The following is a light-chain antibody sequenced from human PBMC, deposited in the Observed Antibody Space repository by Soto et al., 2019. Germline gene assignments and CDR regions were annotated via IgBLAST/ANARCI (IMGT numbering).Light chain of an antibody. J-gene: IGKJ1*01. Sequence: EIVLTQSPGTLSLSPGERATISCRASQSVSSSYLAWYQQKPGQAPRPLIYGASSRAIGIPDRFSGSGSGTDFTLTISRLEPEDFAVYYCQQYCSSPWTFGQGTKGEIK. CDR1: QSVSSSY. CDR3: QQYCSSPWT. CDR2: GAS. V-gene: IGKV3-20*01.